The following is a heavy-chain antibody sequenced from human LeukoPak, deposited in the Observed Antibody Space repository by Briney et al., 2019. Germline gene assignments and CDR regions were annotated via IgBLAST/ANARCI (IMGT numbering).Heavy chain of an antibody. CDR1: GFTFSSYA. Sequence: GASLRLSCAASGFTFSSYAMSWVRQAPGKGLEWVSAISGSGGSTYYADSVKGRFTISRDNSKNTLYLQMNSLRAEDTAVYYCASSSSWYFNWFDPWGQGTLVTVSS. CDR2: ISGSGGST. J-gene: IGHJ5*02. CDR3: ASSSSWYFNWFDP. V-gene: IGHV3-23*01. D-gene: IGHD6-13*01.